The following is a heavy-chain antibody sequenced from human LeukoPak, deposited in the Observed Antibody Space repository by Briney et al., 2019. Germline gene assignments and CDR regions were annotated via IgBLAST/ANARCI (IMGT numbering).Heavy chain of an antibody. CDR1: GFSFGSHW. CDR2: ISGSGGST. CDR3: AKGKRGCSSGWSFDY. Sequence: GGSLRLSCAASGFSFGSHWMSWVRQAPGKGLEWVSAISGSGGSTYYADSVKGRFTISRDNSKNTLYLQMNSLRAEDTAVYYCAKGKRGCSSGWSFDYWGQGTLVTVSS. J-gene: IGHJ4*02. V-gene: IGHV3-23*01. D-gene: IGHD6-19*01.